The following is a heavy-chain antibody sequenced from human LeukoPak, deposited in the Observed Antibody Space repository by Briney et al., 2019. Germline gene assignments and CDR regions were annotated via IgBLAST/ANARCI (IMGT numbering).Heavy chain of an antibody. V-gene: IGHV3-48*01. CDR3: ALRSGWLYFDY. CDR2: ISSSSSTK. CDR1: GFTFSSYS. D-gene: IGHD6-19*01. Sequence: GGSLRLSCAASGFTFSSYSMNWVRQAPGKGLEWVSFISSSSSTKYYADSVKGRFTISRDNAKNSLYLQMNSLRAEDTAVYYCALRSGWLYFDYWGQGTLVTVSS. J-gene: IGHJ4*02.